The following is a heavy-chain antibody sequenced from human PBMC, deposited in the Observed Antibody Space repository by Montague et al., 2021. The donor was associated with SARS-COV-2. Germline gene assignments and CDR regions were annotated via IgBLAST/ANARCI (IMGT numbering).Heavy chain of an antibody. D-gene: IGHD3-16*01. J-gene: IGHJ3*02. CDR3: ARGRGWGGNALDI. Sequence: SETLSLTCTVSGGSISSCYYCWIWKPQRKGQELDGFVSNSGSTTSTTSLPSRVTISVNTTKNQISLTLSSATAADTAVYYGARGRGWGGNALDIWGQGTMVTVSS. CDR2: VSNSGST. CDR1: GGSISSCY. V-gene: IGHV4-59*13.